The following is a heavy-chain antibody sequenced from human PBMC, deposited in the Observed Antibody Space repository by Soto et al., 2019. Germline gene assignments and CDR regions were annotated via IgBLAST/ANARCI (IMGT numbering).Heavy chain of an antibody. V-gene: IGHV4-59*01. CDR1: GCSISSYY. D-gene: IGHD3-9*01. J-gene: IGHJ5*02. CDR3: AREGNDILTGYYNWFDP. CDR2: IYYSGST. Sequence: SETLSLTCTVSGCSISSYYWSWIRQPPGKGLEWIGYIYYSGSTNYNPSLKSRVTISVDTSKNQFSLKLSSVTAADTAVYYCAREGNDILTGYYNWFDPWGQGTLVTVSS.